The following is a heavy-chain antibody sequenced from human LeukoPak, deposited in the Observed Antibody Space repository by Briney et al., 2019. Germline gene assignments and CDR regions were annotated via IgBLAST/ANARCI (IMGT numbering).Heavy chain of an antibody. CDR1: GYSFTSNV. CDR3: ARFGLGKHIEVAGIPFDI. Sequence: ASVKVSCKASGYSFTSNVISWVRQAPGQGLEWMGWISAYNGNTSYAQKLQGRVTMTTDTSTSTAYMELRSLRSDDTAVYYCARFGLGKHIEVAGIPFDIWGQGTMVTVSS. V-gene: IGHV1-18*01. J-gene: IGHJ3*02. D-gene: IGHD6-19*01. CDR2: ISAYNGNT.